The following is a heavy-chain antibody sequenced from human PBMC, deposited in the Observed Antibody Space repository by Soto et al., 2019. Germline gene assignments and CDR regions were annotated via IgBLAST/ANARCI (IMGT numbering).Heavy chain of an antibody. CDR1: GYSFTDYY. CDR3: VRSPGDFRYGLDV. D-gene: IGHD2-21*02. CDR2: INPNTGVT. V-gene: IGHV1-2*04. J-gene: IGHJ6*02. Sequence: QVQLVQSGAEVRKPGASVKVSCKASGYSFTDYYIHWVRQAPGQGLEWLGWINPNTGVTHFAQKFQGWVTMTRDTSISTAYMELNRLTSDDTAVYYCVRSPGDFRYGLDVWGHGTTVTVSS.